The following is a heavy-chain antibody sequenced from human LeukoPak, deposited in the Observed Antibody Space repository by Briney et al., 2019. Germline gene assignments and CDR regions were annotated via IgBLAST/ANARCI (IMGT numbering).Heavy chain of an antibody. J-gene: IGHJ6*03. Sequence: QTSETLSLTCSVSGGSISLSYYYWGWIRQPPGKALEWIGSVYYSGTTSYNPSLKSRVTISVDTSKNQFSLKLSSVTAADTAVYYCARGRVAPWKQQLVPQTPMDVWGKGTTVTVSS. V-gene: IGHV4-39*07. CDR3: ARGRVAPWKQQLVPQTPMDV. CDR2: VYYSGTT. D-gene: IGHD6-13*01. CDR1: GGSISLSYYY.